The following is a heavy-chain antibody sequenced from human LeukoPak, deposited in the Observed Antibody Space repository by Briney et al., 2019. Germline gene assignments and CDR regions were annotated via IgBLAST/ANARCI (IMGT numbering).Heavy chain of an antibody. D-gene: IGHD6-19*01. CDR1: GFTFSRYW. Sequence: GGSLKLSCAASGFTFSRYWMSWVRQAPGKGLEWVACIKEDGSEKYYVDSVKGRFTISRDNAKNSLYLQMNSLRAEDTAVYYCARDAWEYSSGWYGAFDNWGQGTMVTVSS. V-gene: IGHV3-7*03. J-gene: IGHJ3*02. CDR3: ARDAWEYSSGWYGAFDN. CDR2: IKEDGSEK.